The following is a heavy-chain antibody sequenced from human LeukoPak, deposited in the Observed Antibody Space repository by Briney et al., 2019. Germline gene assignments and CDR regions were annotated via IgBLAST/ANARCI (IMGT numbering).Heavy chain of an antibody. CDR1: GFTFSSYG. CDR3: AREGVGATHSREEYYYYYGMDV. CDR2: IWYDGSNT. J-gene: IGHJ6*02. D-gene: IGHD1-26*01. V-gene: IGHV3-33*01. Sequence: PGGSLRLSCAASGFTFSSYGMHWVRQAPGKGLEWVAVIWYDGSNTYYADSVKGRFTISRDNSKNTLYLQMNSLRAEDTAVYYCAREGVGATHSREEYYYYYGMDVWGQGTTVTVSS.